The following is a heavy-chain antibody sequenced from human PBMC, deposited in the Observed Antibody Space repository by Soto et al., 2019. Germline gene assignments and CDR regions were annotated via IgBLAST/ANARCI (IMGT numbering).Heavy chain of an antibody. CDR1: GGTFSSYA. Sequence: ASVKVSCKASGGTFSSYAISWVRQAPGQGLEWMGGIIPIFGTANYAQKFQGRVTITADESTSTAYMELSSLRSEDTAVYYCASERDGSGYDAFDIWGQGTMVTVSS. J-gene: IGHJ3*02. CDR2: IIPIFGTA. CDR3: ASERDGSGYDAFDI. D-gene: IGHD3-22*01. V-gene: IGHV1-69*13.